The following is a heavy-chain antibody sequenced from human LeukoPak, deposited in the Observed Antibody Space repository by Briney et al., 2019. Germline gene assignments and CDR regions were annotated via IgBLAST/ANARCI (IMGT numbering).Heavy chain of an antibody. J-gene: IGHJ4*02. V-gene: IGHV3-23*01. D-gene: IGHD3-16*02. CDR2: ISGSGGST. CDR3: AKSRLAFGGVIVRKNFDY. Sequence: GGSLRLSCAASGFTFSSYAMSWVRQAPGKGLEWVSAISGSGGSTYYADSVKGRFTISRDNSKNTLYLQMNSLRAEDTAVYYCAKSRLAFGGVIVRKNFDYWGQGTLVTVSS. CDR1: GFTFSSYA.